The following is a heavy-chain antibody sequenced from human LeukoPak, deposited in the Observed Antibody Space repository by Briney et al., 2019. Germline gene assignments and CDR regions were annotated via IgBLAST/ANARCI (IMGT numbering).Heavy chain of an antibody. CDR3: AKTSGWPYYFDY. Sequence: GGSLRLSCAASGFTFSSFAMSWVRQAPGKGLEWVSAISGSGGSIYYADSVKGRFTISRDNSKNTLYLQMNSLRAEDTAVYYCAKTSGWPYYFDYWGQGTLVTVSS. V-gene: IGHV3-23*01. D-gene: IGHD6-19*01. CDR2: ISGSGGSI. CDR1: GFTFSSFA. J-gene: IGHJ4*02.